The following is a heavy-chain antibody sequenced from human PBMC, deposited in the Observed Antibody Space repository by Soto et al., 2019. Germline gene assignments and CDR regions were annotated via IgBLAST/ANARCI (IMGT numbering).Heavy chain of an antibody. CDR3: ARGYGSCFDY. CDR1: GGSISRYY. CDR2: IYYSVSN. V-gene: IGHV4-59*08. Sequence: QVQLQASGPGLVKPSETLSLTCTGSGGSISRYYCSWIRQPPGKGLEWIGYIYYSVSNNYNPSIKSRVTISVDTSTNQFLRELSSVTAADTDVYYCARGYGSCFDYWGQGTLVTVSS. J-gene: IGHJ4*02. D-gene: IGHD5-18*01.